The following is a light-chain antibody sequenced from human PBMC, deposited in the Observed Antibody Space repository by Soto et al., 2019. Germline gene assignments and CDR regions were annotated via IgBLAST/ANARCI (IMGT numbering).Light chain of an antibody. CDR2: DVS. V-gene: IGLV2-14*01. Sequence: QSAVTQPASVSGSPGQSITISCTGTSSDVGGYNYVSWYQQHPGKAPKLMIYDVSNRPSGVSNRFSGSKSGNTASLTISGLQAEDEADYYCSSYTSSWVVFGGGTKLTVL. J-gene: IGLJ2*01. CDR1: SSDVGGYNY. CDR3: SSYTSSWVV.